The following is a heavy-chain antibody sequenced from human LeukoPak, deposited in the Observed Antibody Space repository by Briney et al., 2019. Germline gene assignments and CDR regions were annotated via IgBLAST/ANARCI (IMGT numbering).Heavy chain of an antibody. Sequence: GESLKISCKGSGYSFTSYWIGWVRQMPGKGLEWMGIFYPGDSDTRYSPSFQGQVTISADKSISTAYLQWSSLKASDTAMYYCARPAYYYDSSGYHFDYWGQGTLVTVSS. CDR1: GYSFTSYW. J-gene: IGHJ4*02. CDR3: ARPAYYYDSSGYHFDY. D-gene: IGHD3-22*01. CDR2: FYPGDSDT. V-gene: IGHV5-51*01.